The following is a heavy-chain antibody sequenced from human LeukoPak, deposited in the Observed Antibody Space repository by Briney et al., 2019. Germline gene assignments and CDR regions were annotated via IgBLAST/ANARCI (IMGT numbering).Heavy chain of an antibody. D-gene: IGHD3-22*01. J-gene: IGHJ4*02. CDR1: GGTFSSYA. CDR2: IIPIFGTA. V-gene: IGHV1-69*13. Sequence: SVKVSCKASGGTFSSYAISWVRQAPGQGLEWMGGIIPIFGTANYAQKFQGRGTITADESTSTAYMERSSLRSEYTAVYYCETERITNYYHSSGLEGYFDYWGQRTLATVSS. CDR3: ETERITNYYHSSGLEGYFDY.